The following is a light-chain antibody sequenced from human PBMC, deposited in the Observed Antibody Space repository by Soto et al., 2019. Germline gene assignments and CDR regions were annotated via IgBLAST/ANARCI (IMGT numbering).Light chain of an antibody. Sequence: EIVLTQSPGTLSLSPGERATLSCGASQTVTSNYLAWYQQKPGQAPRILIFGASIRVTGVPDRFIGSGSGTDFTLTISRLEPEDLAVYYCQHYVTSLTTFGQGTKADI. CDR1: QTVTSNY. V-gene: IGKV3-20*01. CDR2: GAS. CDR3: QHYVTSLTT. J-gene: IGKJ1*01.